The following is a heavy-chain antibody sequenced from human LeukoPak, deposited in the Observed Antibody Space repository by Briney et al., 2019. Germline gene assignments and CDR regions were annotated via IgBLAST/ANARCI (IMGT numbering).Heavy chain of an antibody. J-gene: IGHJ4*02. D-gene: IGHD3-22*01. Sequence: GGSLRLSCAASEFSVGSNYMTWVRQAPGKGLEWVSLIYSGGSTYYADSVKGRFTISRDNSKNTLYLQMNSPRAEDTAVYYCAKWGSGYYYAFDYWGQGTLVTVSS. CDR1: EFSVGSNY. CDR2: IYSGGST. V-gene: IGHV3-66*01. CDR3: AKWGSGYYYAFDY.